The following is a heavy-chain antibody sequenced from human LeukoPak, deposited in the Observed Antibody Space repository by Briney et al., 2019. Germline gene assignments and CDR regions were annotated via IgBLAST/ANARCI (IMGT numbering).Heavy chain of an antibody. V-gene: IGHV3-21*01. CDR1: GFTFSSYG. CDR3: ARDRYNYGYEVDY. Sequence: GGSLRLSCAASGFTFSSYGINWVRQAPGKGLEWVSSISSSSSYIYYADSVKGRFTSSRDNAKNSLYLQMNSLRAEDTAVYYCARDRYNYGYEVDYWGQGTLVTVSS. D-gene: IGHD5-18*01. CDR2: ISSSSSYI. J-gene: IGHJ4*02.